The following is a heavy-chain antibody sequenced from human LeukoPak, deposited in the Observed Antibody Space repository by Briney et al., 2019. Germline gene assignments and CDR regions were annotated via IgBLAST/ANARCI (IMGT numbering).Heavy chain of an antibody. Sequence: SETLSLTCAVYGGSFSGYYWSWICQPPGKGLEWIGEINHSGSTNYNPSLKSRVTISVDTSKNQFSLKLSSVTAADTAVYYCARDRYYYDSSGYHMNLFDYWGQGTLVTVSS. J-gene: IGHJ4*02. CDR1: GGSFSGYY. CDR3: ARDRYYYDSSGYHMNLFDY. D-gene: IGHD3-22*01. CDR2: INHSGST. V-gene: IGHV4-34*01.